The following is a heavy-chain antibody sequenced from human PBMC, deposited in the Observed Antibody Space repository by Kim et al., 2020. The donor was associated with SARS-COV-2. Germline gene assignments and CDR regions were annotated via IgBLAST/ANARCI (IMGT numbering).Heavy chain of an antibody. V-gene: IGHV5-51*01. D-gene: IGHD1-1*01. Sequence: PSFQGQGTISADKSISTAYLQWSSLKASDTAMYYCARMDGYNSVDYFDYWGQGTLVTVSS. CDR3: ARMDGYNSVDYFDY. J-gene: IGHJ4*02.